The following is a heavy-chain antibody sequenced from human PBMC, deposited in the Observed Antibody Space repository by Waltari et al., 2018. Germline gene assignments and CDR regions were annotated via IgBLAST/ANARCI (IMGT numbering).Heavy chain of an antibody. V-gene: IGHV4-34*02. D-gene: IGHD6-19*01. CDR3: VTGPRDKWVGRYSGEFFHH. Sequence: QVPLQQWGAGLLRPSETLSLTCAVYGVSLSGYSWTWIRQPLGKGLEWIGENNLAEITYYNPSLEGRVSIVLDKSKNQFSLHLLSVTAADTALYYCVTGPRDKWVGRYSGEFFHHWGPGTLVTVSS. CDR2: NNLAEIT. J-gene: IGHJ1*01. CDR1: GVSLSGYS.